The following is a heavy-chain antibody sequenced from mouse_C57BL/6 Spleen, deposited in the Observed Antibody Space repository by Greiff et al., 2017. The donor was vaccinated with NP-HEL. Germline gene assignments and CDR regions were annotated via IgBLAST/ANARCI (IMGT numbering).Heavy chain of an antibody. CDR2: IHPNSGST. V-gene: IGHV1-64*01. CDR1: GYTFTSYW. CDR3: ARSPYSNYGYYAMDY. J-gene: IGHJ4*01. D-gene: IGHD2-5*01. Sequence: QVHVKQPGAELVKPGASVKLSCKASGYTFTSYWMHWVKQRPGQGLEWIGMIHPNSGSTNYNEKFKSKATLTVDKSSSTAYMQLSSLTSEDSAVYYCARSPYSNYGYYAMDYWGQGTSVTVSS.